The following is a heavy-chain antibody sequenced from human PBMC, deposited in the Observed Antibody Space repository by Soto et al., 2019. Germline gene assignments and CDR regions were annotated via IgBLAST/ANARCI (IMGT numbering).Heavy chain of an antibody. CDR2: IIPIFGTA. CDR3: ARGGITIFGVDPYYYYGMDV. D-gene: IGHD3-3*01. V-gene: IGHV1-69*13. J-gene: IGHJ6*02. CDR1: GGTFSSYA. Sequence: SVKVSCKASGGTFSSYAISWVRQAPGQGLDWMGGIIPIFGTANYAQKFQGRVTITADESTSTAYMELSSLRSEDTAVYYCARGGITIFGVDPYYYYGMDVWGQGTTVTVSS.